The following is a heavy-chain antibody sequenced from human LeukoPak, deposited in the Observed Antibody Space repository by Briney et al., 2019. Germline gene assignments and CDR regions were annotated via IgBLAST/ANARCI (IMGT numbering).Heavy chain of an antibody. D-gene: IGHD2-15*01. CDR1: GYRFSTYW. CDR2: IYPGDSES. Sequence: GESLKISCRGFGYRFSTYWIGWVRQMAGKGLEWMGIIYPGDSESRYSPPFEGQVTISADKSITTAYLQWSSLKASDTAMYYCARLYCSDGSCFLDFCVQGTLVTVSS. J-gene: IGHJ4*02. CDR3: ARLYCSDGSCFLDF. V-gene: IGHV5-51*01.